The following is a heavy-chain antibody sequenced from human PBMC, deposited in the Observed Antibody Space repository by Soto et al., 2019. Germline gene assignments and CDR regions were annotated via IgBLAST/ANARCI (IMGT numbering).Heavy chain of an antibody. D-gene: IGHD3-16*01. V-gene: IGHV5-10-1*01. Sequence: GGSLKISWRGSGYSFTSYWISWGRQRPGKGVEGIVMIEPSDSYTNYSPSFQGHATIPDDQSISTAHLQWSSLKAQDTAMYSCASGINDAETHYRWGTKGYYYYYGMDVWGQGPPVTV. CDR3: ASGINDAETHYRWGTKGYYYYYGMDV. J-gene: IGHJ6*02. CDR1: GYSFTSYW. CDR2: IEPSDSYT.